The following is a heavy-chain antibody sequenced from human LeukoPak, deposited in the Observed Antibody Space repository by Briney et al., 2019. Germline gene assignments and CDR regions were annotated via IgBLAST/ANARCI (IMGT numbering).Heavy chain of an antibody. CDR2: IYYSGST. V-gene: IGHV4-59*01. D-gene: IGHD6-19*01. CDR3: ARAVAGNFDY. CDR1: GGSISSYY. Sequence: SETLSLTCTVSGGSISSYYWSWIRQPPGKGLEWIGYIYYSGSTNYNPSLKSRVTISVDTSKNQFSLKLSSVTDADTAVHYCARAVAGNFDYWGQGTLVTVSS. J-gene: IGHJ4*02.